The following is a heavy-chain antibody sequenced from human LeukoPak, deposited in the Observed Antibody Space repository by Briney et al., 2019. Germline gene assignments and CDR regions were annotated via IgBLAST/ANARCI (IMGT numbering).Heavy chain of an antibody. CDR3: AKDRIAAAAMGAFQH. CDR2: IKSKTDGGTT. Sequence: GGSLRLSCAASGFTFSNAWMSWVRQAPGKGLEWVGRIKSKTDGGTTDYAAPVKGRFTISRDDSKNTLYLQMNSLRAEDTAVYYCAKDRIAAAAMGAFQHWGQGTLVTVSS. V-gene: IGHV3-15*01. CDR1: GFTFSNAW. D-gene: IGHD6-13*01. J-gene: IGHJ1*01.